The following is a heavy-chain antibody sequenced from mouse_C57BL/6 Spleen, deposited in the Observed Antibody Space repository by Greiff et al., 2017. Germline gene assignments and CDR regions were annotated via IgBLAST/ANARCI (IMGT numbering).Heavy chain of an antibody. CDR1: GYTFTDYY. CDR2: INPNNGGT. Sequence: EVQLQQSGPELVKPGASVKISCKASGYTFTDYYMNWVKQSHGKSLEWIGDINPNNGGTSYNQKFKGKATLPVDTSSSTAYLELRSLTSEDSAVYYCARGADGYFFAYWGQGTLVTVSA. CDR3: ARGADGYFFAY. J-gene: IGHJ3*01. D-gene: IGHD2-3*01. V-gene: IGHV1-26*01.